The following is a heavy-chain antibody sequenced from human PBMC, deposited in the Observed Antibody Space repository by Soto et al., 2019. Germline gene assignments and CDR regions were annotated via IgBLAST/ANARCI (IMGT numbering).Heavy chain of an antibody. V-gene: IGHV3-30*18. D-gene: IGHD4-17*01. CDR2: ISYDGSNK. CDR1: GFTFSSYG. Sequence: QVQLVESGGGVVQPGRSLRLSCAASGFTFSSYGMHWVRQAPGKGLEWVAVISYDGSNKYYADSVKGRFTISRDNSKNTLYLQMNSLRAEDTAVYYCAKNFIPYGDYELFDYWGQGTLVTVSS. J-gene: IGHJ4*02. CDR3: AKNFIPYGDYELFDY.